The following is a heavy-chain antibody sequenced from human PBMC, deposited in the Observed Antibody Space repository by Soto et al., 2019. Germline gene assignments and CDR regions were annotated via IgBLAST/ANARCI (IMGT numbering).Heavy chain of an antibody. CDR3: AGGQRRGYGDYGASNWFDP. Sequence: SETLSLTCTVSGGSISSGDYYWSWIRQPPGLGLDWIVYIYYGGSTYYNPTLKSRVTISVDTSKNQFSLKLSSVPATDTAVYYCAGGQRRGYGDYGASNWFDPWGQGTLVTVSS. J-gene: IGHJ5*02. V-gene: IGHV4-30-4*08. D-gene: IGHD4-17*01. CDR2: IYYGGST. CDR1: GGSISSGDYY.